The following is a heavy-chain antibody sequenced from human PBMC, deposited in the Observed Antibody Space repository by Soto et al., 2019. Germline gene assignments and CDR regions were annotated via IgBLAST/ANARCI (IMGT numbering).Heavy chain of an antibody. V-gene: IGHV3-33*01. CDR3: EGRDDPFHV. Sequence: QVQLVESGGGVVQPGTSLRLSCVASGFTFSDYGIHWVRQAPGRGLEWVAVIWHDGSQKYLADSVRGRFTISRDNSKNTVYHQRNSLRAEETAVYYCEGRDDPFHVWGQGTMATVSS. CDR1: GFTFSDYG. CDR2: IWHDGSQK. J-gene: IGHJ3*01.